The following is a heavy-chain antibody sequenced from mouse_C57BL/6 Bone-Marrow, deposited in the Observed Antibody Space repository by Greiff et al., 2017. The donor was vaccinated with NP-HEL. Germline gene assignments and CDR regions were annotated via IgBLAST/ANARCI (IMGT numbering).Heavy chain of an antibody. V-gene: IGHV14-4*01. D-gene: IGHD2-3*01. J-gene: IGHJ3*01. CDR1: GFNIKDDY. Sequence: EVQLQQSGAELVRPGASVKLSCTASGFNIKDDYMHWVKQRPEQGLEWIGWIDPENGDTEYASKFQGKATITADTSSNTAYLQLSSLTSEDTAVYYCTTSPSHGYYVGAWFAYWGQGTLVTVSA. CDR2: IDPENGDT. CDR3: TTSPSHGYYVGAWFAY.